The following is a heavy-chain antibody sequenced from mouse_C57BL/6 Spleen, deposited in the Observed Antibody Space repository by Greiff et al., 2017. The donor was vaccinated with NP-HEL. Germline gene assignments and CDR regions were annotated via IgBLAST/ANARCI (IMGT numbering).Heavy chain of an antibody. CDR2: INPGSGGT. Sequence: QVQLKQSGAELVRPGTSVKVSCKASGYAFTNYLIEWVKQRPGQGLEWIGVINPGSGGTNYNEKFKGKATLTADKSSSTAYMQLSSLTSEDSAVYFCARSHYGTAMDYWGQGTSVTVSS. CDR3: ARSHYGTAMDY. CDR1: GYAFTNYL. V-gene: IGHV1-54*01. J-gene: IGHJ4*01. D-gene: IGHD1-1*01.